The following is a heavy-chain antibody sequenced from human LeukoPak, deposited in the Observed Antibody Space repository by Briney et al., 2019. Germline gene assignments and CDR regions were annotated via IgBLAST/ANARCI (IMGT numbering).Heavy chain of an antibody. CDR3: ARGQGNYFDY. Sequence: HVASVKVSCKASGYTFTSYYMHWVRQAPGQGLEWMGIINPSGGSTSYAQKFQGRVTMTRDTSISTAYMELSRLRSDDTAVYYCARGQGNYFDYWGQGTLVTVSS. J-gene: IGHJ4*02. CDR1: GYTFTSYY. V-gene: IGHV1-46*01. CDR2: INPSGGST.